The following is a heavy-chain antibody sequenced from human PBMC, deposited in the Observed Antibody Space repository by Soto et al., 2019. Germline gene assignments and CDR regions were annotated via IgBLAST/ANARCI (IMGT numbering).Heavy chain of an antibody. Sequence: SETLSLTCTVSGGSISSYYWSWIRQPPGKGLEWIGYIYYSGRTSYNPSLKSRVTISVDTSKNQFSLKLSSVTAADTAVYYCARATSSRGPGPLVTVSS. CDR3: ARATSS. CDR1: GGSISSYY. V-gene: IGHV4-59*12. CDR2: IYYSGRT. J-gene: IGHJ4*02.